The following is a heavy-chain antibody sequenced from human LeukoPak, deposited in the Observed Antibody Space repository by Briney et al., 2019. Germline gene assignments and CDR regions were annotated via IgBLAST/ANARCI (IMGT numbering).Heavy chain of an antibody. CDR2: IYYSGST. V-gene: IGHV4-59*01. CDR1: GGSISNYY. CDR3: ARGSVYFDS. Sequence: PSETLSLTCTVSGGSISNYYWSWIRQPPGKGLEWIGYIYYSGSTNYNPSLKSRVTISVDMSKNHFSLKVSSVTAADTAVYYCARGSVYFDSWGQGTLVTVSS. J-gene: IGHJ4*02.